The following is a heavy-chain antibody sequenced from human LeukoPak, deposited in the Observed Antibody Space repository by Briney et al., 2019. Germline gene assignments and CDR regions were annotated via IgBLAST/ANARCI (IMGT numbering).Heavy chain of an antibody. D-gene: IGHD1-26*01. CDR2: ISGSGGST. CDR3: AKDASGSYYNGWFDP. CDR1: GFTFSSYA. Sequence: GGSLRLSCAASGFTFSSYAMSWVRQAPWKGLEWVSGISGSGGSTYYADSVKGRFTISRDNSRNTLYLRMNSLRAEDTAVYYCAKDASGSYYNGWFDPWGQGTLVTVSS. J-gene: IGHJ5*02. V-gene: IGHV3-23*01.